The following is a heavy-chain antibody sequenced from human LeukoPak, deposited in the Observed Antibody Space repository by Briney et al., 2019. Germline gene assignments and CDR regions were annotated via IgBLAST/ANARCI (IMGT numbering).Heavy chain of an antibody. Sequence: PGGSLRLSCAASGFTFSNYGMHWVRQAPGKGLEWVAVIWYDGSNKYYADSVKGRFTISRDNSKNTLYLQMNSLRAEDTAVYYCARDVYSSGPPLGYYYYYGMDVWGQGTTVTVSS. CDR3: ARDVYSSGPPLGYYYYYGMDV. CDR2: IWYDGSNK. CDR1: GFTFSNYG. V-gene: IGHV3-33*08. J-gene: IGHJ6*02. D-gene: IGHD6-19*01.